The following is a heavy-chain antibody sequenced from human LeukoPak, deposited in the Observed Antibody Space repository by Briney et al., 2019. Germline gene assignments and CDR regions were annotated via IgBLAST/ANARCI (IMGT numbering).Heavy chain of an antibody. D-gene: IGHD3-16*01. CDR1: GGTFSSYV. J-gene: IGHJ4*02. CDR3: AKLATSDTGETY. Sequence: SVKVSCKASGGTFSSYVLSWVRQAPGQGLEWMGGIIPIFGTANYAQKFQGRVTITADESTSTAYMELSSLRSEDTAIYYCAKLATSDTGETYWGQGTLVTVSS. CDR2: IIPIFGTA. V-gene: IGHV1-69*13.